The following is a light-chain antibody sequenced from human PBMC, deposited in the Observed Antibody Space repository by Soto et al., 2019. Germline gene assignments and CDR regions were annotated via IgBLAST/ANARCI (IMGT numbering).Light chain of an antibody. CDR1: NSDVGGYNY. CDR2: GVS. V-gene: IGLV2-11*01. Sequence: QSVLTQPRSVSGSPGQSVTISCTGTNSDVGGYNYVSWYQQYPGKAPKLMISGVSERPSGVPDRFSGSKSGNTASLTISGLQAEDEADYYCSSSTPTRGLVFGSGTKVTVL. CDR3: SSSTPTRGLV. J-gene: IGLJ1*01.